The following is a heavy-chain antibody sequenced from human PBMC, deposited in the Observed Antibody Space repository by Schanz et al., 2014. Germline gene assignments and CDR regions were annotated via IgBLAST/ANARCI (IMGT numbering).Heavy chain of an antibody. V-gene: IGHV3-30*02. CDR3: VRAGYETTGYYHLESWVGDYFDS. D-gene: IGHD3-22*01. J-gene: IGHJ4*02. CDR1: GFTFSSYG. Sequence: QVQLVESGGGVVQPGGSLRLSCAASGFTFSSYGIHWVRQAPDKGLEWVSFIRYDGVNKYYADSVKGRFTISRDNSKNMVYLQMNSLRAEDTAVYYCVRAGYETTGYYHLESWVGDYFDSWGQGALVTVSS. CDR2: IRYDGVNK.